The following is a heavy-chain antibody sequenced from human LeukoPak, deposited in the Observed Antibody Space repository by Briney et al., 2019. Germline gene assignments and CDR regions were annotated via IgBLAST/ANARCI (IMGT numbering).Heavy chain of an antibody. CDR2: IYWDDDK. D-gene: IGHD3-10*01. CDR3: AQYLVRGVIITSDALDI. Sequence: SGPTLVNPTQTLTLTCTFSGFSLSTSGVGVGWIRQPPGKALEWLALIYWDDDKRYSPSLKSRLTITKDTSKNQVVLTMTNMDPVDTATYYCAQYLVRGVIITSDALDIWGQGTMVTVSS. CDR1: GFSLSTSGVG. J-gene: IGHJ3*02. V-gene: IGHV2-5*02.